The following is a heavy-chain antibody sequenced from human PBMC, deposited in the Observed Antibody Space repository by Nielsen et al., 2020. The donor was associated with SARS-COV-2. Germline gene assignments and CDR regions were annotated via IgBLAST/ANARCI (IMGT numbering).Heavy chain of an antibody. V-gene: IGHV3-9*01. D-gene: IGHD4-17*01. Sequence: GGSLRLSCAASGFTLSSYAMHWVRQAPGKGLEWVSGISWNSGSIGYADSVKGRFTISRDNAKNSLYLQMNSLRAEDTALYYCAKDIGTTVTTRGNAFDIWGQGTMVTVSS. CDR3: AKDIGTTVTTRGNAFDI. CDR1: GFTLSSYA. CDR2: ISWNSGSI. J-gene: IGHJ3*02.